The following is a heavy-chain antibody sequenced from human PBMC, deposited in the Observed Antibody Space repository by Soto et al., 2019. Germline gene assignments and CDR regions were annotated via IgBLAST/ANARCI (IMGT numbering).Heavy chain of an antibody. V-gene: IGHV3-23*01. CDR2: FSGSGGST. CDR3: AKIPGWSRQNWFDP. J-gene: IGHJ5*02. D-gene: IGHD6-19*01. CDR1: GFTFSSYA. Sequence: EVQLLESGGGLVQPGGSLRLSCAASGFTFSSYAMSWVRQAPGKGLEWVSAFSGSGGSTYYADSVKGRFTISRDNSKHPLYLQMNSLRAEDTAVYYCAKIPGWSRQNWFDPWGQGTLVTVSS.